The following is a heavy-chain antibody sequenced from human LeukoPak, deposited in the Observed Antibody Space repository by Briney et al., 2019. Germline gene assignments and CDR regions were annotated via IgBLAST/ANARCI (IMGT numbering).Heavy chain of an antibody. D-gene: IGHD1-26*01. CDR2: ISSDGSNA. CDR1: GFTFSSYG. J-gene: IGHJ4*02. V-gene: IGHV3-30*18. Sequence: GGSLRLSCAAPGFTFSSYGMHWVRQAPGKGLEWVAVISSDGSNADYADSVKGRFTISRGNSKSTLYLQMNSLRAEDTAVYYCAKGSPQFDFWGQGTLVTVSS. CDR3: AKGSPQFDF.